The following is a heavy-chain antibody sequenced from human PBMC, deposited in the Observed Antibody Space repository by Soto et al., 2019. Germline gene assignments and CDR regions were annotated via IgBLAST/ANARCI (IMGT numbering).Heavy chain of an antibody. V-gene: IGHV3-30-3*01. Sequence: GGSLRLSCAASGFTFSSYAMHWVRQAPGKGLEWVAVISYDGSNKYYADSVKGRFTISRDNSKNTLYLQMNSLRAEDTAVYYCASKLHGNNPFDYWGQGTLVTVSS. J-gene: IGHJ4*02. CDR2: ISYDGSNK. CDR3: ASKLHGNNPFDY. D-gene: IGHD1-7*01. CDR1: GFTFSSYA.